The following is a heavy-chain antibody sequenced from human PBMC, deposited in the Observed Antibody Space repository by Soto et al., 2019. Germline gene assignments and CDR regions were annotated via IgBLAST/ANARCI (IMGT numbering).Heavy chain of an antibody. CDR1: GYSFTSYW. D-gene: IGHD6-13*01. CDR3: ARRMRAAAGTGWFDP. Sequence: PGESLKISCKGSGYSFTSYWIGWVRQMPGKGLEWMGIIYPGDSDTRYSPSFQGQVTISADKSISTAYLQWSSLKASGTAMYYCARRMRAAAGTGWFDPWGQGTLVTVPQ. J-gene: IGHJ5*02. CDR2: IYPGDSDT. V-gene: IGHV5-51*01.